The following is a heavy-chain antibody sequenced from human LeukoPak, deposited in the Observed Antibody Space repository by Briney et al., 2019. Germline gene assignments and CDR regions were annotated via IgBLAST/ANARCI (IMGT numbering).Heavy chain of an antibody. CDR1: GFTFSSYA. CDR2: IKQDGSEK. D-gene: IGHD1-7*01. Sequence: GGSLRLSCAASGFTFSSYAMSWVRQAPGKGLEWVVNIKQDGSEKYYVDSVKGRLTISRDNSKNTLYLQMNSLRAEDTAVYYCAKDFEELWPDYWGQGTLVTVSS. V-gene: IGHV3-7*03. CDR3: AKDFEELWPDY. J-gene: IGHJ4*02.